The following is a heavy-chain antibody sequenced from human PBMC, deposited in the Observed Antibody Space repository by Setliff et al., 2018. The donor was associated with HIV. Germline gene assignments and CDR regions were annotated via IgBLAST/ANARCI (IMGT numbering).Heavy chain of an antibody. D-gene: IGHD6-19*01. CDR2: ISHSGST. Sequence: PSGTLSLTCAVSNYSISSAYYWGWIRHPPGKGLEWIGSISHSGSTYYNPSLKSRVTISVDTSKNQFSLKLSSVPAADTAVYYCARRPAGAVAGGYGMDVWGQGTTVTVSS. CDR1: NYSISSAYY. J-gene: IGHJ6*02. CDR3: ARRPAGAVAGGYGMDV. V-gene: IGHV4-38-2*01.